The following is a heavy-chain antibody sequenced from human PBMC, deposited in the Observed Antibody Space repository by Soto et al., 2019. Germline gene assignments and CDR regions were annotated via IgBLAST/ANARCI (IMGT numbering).Heavy chain of an antibody. CDR1: GFTFSSYD. V-gene: IGHV3-13*01. CDR3: ARVALYYYGMDV. CDR2: IGTAGDT. D-gene: IGHD3-3*02. J-gene: IGHJ6*02. Sequence: GGSLRLSCAASGFTFSSYDMHWVRQATGKGLEWVSAIGTAGDTYYPGSVKGRFTISRENAKNSLYLQMNSLRAEDTAVYYCARVALYYYGMDVWGQGTTVTVSS.